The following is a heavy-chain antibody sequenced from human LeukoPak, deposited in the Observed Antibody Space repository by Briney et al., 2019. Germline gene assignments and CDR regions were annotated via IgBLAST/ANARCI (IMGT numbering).Heavy chain of an antibody. CDR1: GGSISSGDHY. Sequence: PSETLSLTCSVSGGSISSGDHYWSWIRQPPGKGLEWIGYIYYSGSTYYNPSLKSRVTISVDTSKNQFSLKLSSVTAADTAVYYCAREGFYYYGMDVWGQGTTVTVSS. V-gene: IGHV4-30-4*01. CDR2: IYYSGST. J-gene: IGHJ6*02. CDR3: AREGFYYYGMDV.